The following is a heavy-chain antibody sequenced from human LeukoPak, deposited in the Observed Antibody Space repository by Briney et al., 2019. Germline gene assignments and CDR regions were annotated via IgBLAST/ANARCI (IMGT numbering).Heavy chain of an antibody. CDR1: AFSFSDYP. D-gene: IGHD3-22*01. Sequence: PGGSLRLSCAASAFSFSDYPMTWVRQAPGKGLEWVAVISSDGSNKYYADSVKGRFTISRDTSKNTLYLQMNSLRPEDTAVYYCAKNSDFDSSGLSPWGQGTMVTVSS. J-gene: IGHJ5*02. CDR2: ISSDGSNK. V-gene: IGHV3-30*18. CDR3: AKNSDFDSSGLSP.